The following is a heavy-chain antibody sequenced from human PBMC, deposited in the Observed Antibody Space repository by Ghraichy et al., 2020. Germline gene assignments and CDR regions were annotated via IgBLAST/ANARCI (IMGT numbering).Heavy chain of an antibody. CDR2: INHSGST. CDR1: GGSFSGYY. CDR3: ARVGYYYYYGMDV. V-gene: IGHV4-34*01. J-gene: IGHJ6*02. Sequence: SETQSLTCAVYGGSFSGYYWSWIRQPPGKGLEWIGEINHSGSTNYNPSLKSRVTISVDTSKNQFSLKLSSVTAADTAVYYCARVGYYYYYGMDVWGQGTTVTVSS. D-gene: IGHD3-10*01.